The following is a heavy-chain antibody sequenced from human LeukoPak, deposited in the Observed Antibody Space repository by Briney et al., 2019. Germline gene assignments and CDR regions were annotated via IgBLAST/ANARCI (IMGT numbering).Heavy chain of an antibody. CDR3: ARVGAWYSSGLLYYYYYMDV. D-gene: IGHD6-19*01. V-gene: IGHV3-7*01. Sequence: GGSLRLSCAASGFTFSSYWMSWVRQAPGKGLEWVANIKQDGSEKYYVDSVKGRFTISRDNAKNSLYLQMNSLRAEDTAVYYCARVGAWYSSGLLYYYYYMDVWGKGTTVTVSS. CDR1: GFTFSSYW. J-gene: IGHJ6*03. CDR2: IKQDGSEK.